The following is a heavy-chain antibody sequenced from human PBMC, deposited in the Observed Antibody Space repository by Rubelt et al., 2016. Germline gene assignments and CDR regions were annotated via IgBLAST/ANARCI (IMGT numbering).Heavy chain of an antibody. CDR2: IGAYNGQT. Sequence: QVQLVQSGAEVKKPGASVKVSCKASGYTFTTYGISWVRRAPGQGLEWMGWIGAYNGQTIFAQMLQGRVSMTTDTATSTAYMELRSLRSDDTAVYYCVRDLLCSGGNCYDCFDPWGQGTLVTVSS. CDR3: VRDLLCSGGNCYDCFDP. D-gene: IGHD2-15*01. J-gene: IGHJ5*02. V-gene: IGHV1-18*01. CDR1: GYTFTTYG.